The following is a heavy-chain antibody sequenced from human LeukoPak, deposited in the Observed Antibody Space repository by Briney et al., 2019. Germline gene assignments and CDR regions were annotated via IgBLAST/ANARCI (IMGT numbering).Heavy chain of an antibody. CDR1: GFTFSSYE. J-gene: IGHJ3*02. CDR3: ARDSPNYYVDQPGGANAFDI. Sequence: PGGSLRLSCAASGFTFSSYEMNWVRQAPGKGLEWVSGINWNGGSTGYADSVKGRFTISRDNAKNSLYLQMNSLRAEDTALYYCARDSPNYYVDQPGGANAFDIWGQGTMVTVSS. CDR2: INWNGGST. V-gene: IGHV3-20*04. D-gene: IGHD3-22*01.